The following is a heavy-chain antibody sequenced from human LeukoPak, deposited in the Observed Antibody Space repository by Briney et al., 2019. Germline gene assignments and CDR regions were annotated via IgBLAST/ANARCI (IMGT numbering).Heavy chain of an antibody. V-gene: IGHV1-69*05. CDR1: GGTFSSYA. CDR3: ATGGDYAWGGGGFDP. J-gene: IGHJ5*02. Sequence: ASVKVSCKASGGTFSSYAISWVRLAPGQGLEWMGRIIPIFGTANYAQKFQGRVTITTDESTSTAYMELSSLRSEDTAVYYCATGGDYAWGGGGFDPWGQGTLVTVSS. D-gene: IGHD3-16*01. CDR2: IIPIFGTA.